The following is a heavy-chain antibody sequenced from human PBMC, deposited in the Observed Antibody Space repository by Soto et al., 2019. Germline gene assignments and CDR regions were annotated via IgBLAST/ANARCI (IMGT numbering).Heavy chain of an antibody. Sequence: QTLSLTCAISGDSVSSNSAAWNWIMQSPSRGLEWLGRTYYRSKWYNDYAVSVKSRITINPDTSKNQFSLQLNSVTPEDTAVYYCAREGSSWYIFNYYGMDVWGQGTTVTVSS. CDR3: AREGSSWYIFNYYGMDV. D-gene: IGHD6-13*01. CDR2: TYYRSKWYN. V-gene: IGHV6-1*01. CDR1: GDSVSSNSAA. J-gene: IGHJ6*02.